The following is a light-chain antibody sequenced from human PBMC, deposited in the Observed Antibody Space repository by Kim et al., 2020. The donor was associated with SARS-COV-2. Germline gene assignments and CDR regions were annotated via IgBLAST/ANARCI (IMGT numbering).Light chain of an antibody. CDR2: DVS. Sequence: PGQSITISCTGTHTYIGAYNYVSWYQQHPGQAPRLLIYDVSNRPSGVSNRFSGSKSGNTASLAISGLQTEDEAHYYCSSYTSGSTLFGGGTKVTVL. V-gene: IGLV2-14*03. CDR1: HTYIGAYNY. J-gene: IGLJ2*01. CDR3: SSYTSGSTL.